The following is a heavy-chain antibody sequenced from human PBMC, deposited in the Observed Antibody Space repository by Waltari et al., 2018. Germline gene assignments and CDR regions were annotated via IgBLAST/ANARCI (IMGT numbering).Heavy chain of an antibody. Sequence: QVQLVQSGAEGKKPGASVKVSCKASGYTFTGYYIHWARQAPGQGLEWMGWINPNSGGTNYAQKFQGRVTMTRDTSISTAYMELSRLRSDDTAVYYCARVSIAAPQYFDYWGQGTLVTVSS. CDR3: ARVSIAAPQYFDY. V-gene: IGHV1-2*02. CDR2: INPNSGGT. J-gene: IGHJ4*02. CDR1: GYTFTGYY. D-gene: IGHD6-6*01.